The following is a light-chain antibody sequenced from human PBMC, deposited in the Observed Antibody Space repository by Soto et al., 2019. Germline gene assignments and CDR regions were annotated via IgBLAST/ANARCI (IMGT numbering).Light chain of an antibody. CDR1: SSNIRGSD. V-gene: IGLV1-47*01. CDR3: AAWDGSLRGNG. CDR2: KNN. Sequence: QSVLTQPPSATGTPGQRITISCSGSSSNIRGSDVYWYQQLPGTAPKLLIRKNNQRPSGVPDRFSGSKSGTSASLAISGLRSEDEAEYYRAAWDGSLRGNGFGAGAKRT. J-gene: IGLJ1*01.